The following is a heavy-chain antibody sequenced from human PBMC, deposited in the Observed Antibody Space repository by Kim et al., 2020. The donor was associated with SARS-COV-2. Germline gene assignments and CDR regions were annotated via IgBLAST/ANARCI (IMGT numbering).Heavy chain of an antibody. CDR3: ARVGAVYSSSWYSFDY. V-gene: IGHV1-46*01. J-gene: IGHJ4*02. D-gene: IGHD6-13*01. Sequence: ASVKVSCKASGYTFTSYYMYWVRQAPGQGLEWMGIINPSGGSTSYAQKFQGRVTMTRDTSTSTVYMELSSLRSEDTAVYYCARVGAVYSSSWYSFDYWGQGTLVTVSS. CDR1: GYTFTSYY. CDR2: INPSGGST.